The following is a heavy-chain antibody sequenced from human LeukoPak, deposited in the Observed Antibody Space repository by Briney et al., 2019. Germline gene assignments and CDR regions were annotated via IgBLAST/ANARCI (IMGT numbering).Heavy chain of an antibody. Sequence: GGSLRLSCEASGFTFSNYWMHWVRQPPGKGLMWVSQISTDGSQTFYADSVKGRFTISRDNSKNTLYLQMNSLRAEDTAVYYCAKDGYYYDSSGPDYWGQGTLVTVSS. J-gene: IGHJ4*02. CDR3: AKDGYYYDSSGPDY. V-gene: IGHV3-74*01. D-gene: IGHD3-22*01. CDR2: ISTDGSQT. CDR1: GFTFSNYW.